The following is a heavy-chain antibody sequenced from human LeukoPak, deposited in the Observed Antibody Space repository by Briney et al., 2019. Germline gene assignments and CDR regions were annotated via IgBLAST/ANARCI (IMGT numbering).Heavy chain of an antibody. CDR3: ARDLGLRGST. CDR2: MYGDMRDI. V-gene: IGHV3-74*01. D-gene: IGHD5-12*01. Sequence: GGSLLLSCDASGLPFSNSWMHWVRPLPGKGLVWVSRMYGDMRDISYADSVKGRFTISRDNAKNTVYLQMNSLRGEDTAVYYCARDLGLRGSTWGQGTLVTVSS. CDR1: GLPFSNSW. J-gene: IGHJ5*02.